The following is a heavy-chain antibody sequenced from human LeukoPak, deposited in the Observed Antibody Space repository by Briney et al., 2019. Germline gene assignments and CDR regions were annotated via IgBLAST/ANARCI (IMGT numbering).Heavy chain of an antibody. D-gene: IGHD1-26*01. V-gene: IGHV3-66*01. Sequence: PGGSLRLSCAASGFIVSGDFMSWVRQAPGKGLEWVSVIYSDGSTYYADSVKGRFTISRDNAKNSLYLQMNSLRDEDTAVYYCASSGSYRFDYWGQGTLVTVSS. CDR1: GFIVSGDF. J-gene: IGHJ4*02. CDR2: IYSDGST. CDR3: ASSGSYRFDY.